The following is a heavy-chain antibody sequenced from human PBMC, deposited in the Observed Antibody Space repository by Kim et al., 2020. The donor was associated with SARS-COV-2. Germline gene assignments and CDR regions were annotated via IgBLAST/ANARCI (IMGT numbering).Heavy chain of an antibody. CDR2: INTDGSTT. Sequence: GGSLRLSCAASGFDVSAYWMHWVRQAPGKGLVRVSNINTDGSTTTYADSVKDRFTISRNNAKNTLYLQVNNLTHDDKAIYFCTRVPRGWRAIWYFYLCGRGTLINVSS. CDR1: GFDVSAYW. V-gene: IGHV3-74*01. J-gene: IGHJ2*01. CDR3: TRVPRGWRAIWYFYL.